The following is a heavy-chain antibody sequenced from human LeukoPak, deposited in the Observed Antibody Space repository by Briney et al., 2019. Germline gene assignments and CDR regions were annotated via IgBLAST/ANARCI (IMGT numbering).Heavy chain of an antibody. D-gene: IGHD6-13*01. Sequence: GGSLRLSCAASGFTFSSYDMSWVRQAPGKGLEWVSAISGSGGTTYYPDSGKGRFTVSRDNSKNTLYLQMDSLRAEDTAVYYCTRVQAGRAGLMDVWGRGTTVTVSS. CDR3: TRVQAGRAGLMDV. V-gene: IGHV3-23*01. CDR1: GFTFSSYD. CDR2: ISGSGGTT. J-gene: IGHJ6*02.